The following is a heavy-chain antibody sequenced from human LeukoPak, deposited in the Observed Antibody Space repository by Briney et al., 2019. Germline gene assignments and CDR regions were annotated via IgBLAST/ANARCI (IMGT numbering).Heavy chain of an antibody. Sequence: PSETLSLTCAVYGGSFSGYYWSWIRQPPGKGLEWIGYIYYSGSTNYNPSLKSRVTISVDTSKNQFSLKLSSVTAADTAVYYCARVPYYYDSSGYYSYYFDYWGQGTLVTVSS. CDR2: IYYSGST. J-gene: IGHJ4*02. CDR3: ARVPYYYDSSGYYSYYFDY. D-gene: IGHD3-22*01. V-gene: IGHV4-59*01. CDR1: GGSFSGYY.